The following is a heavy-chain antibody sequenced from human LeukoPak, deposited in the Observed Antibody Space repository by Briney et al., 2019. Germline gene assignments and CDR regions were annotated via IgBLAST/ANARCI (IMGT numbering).Heavy chain of an antibody. J-gene: IGHJ4*02. CDR3: ASGHIVVVPAAIAQDY. D-gene: IGHD2-2*01. CDR2: ISSSGSSI. V-gene: IGHV3-48*03. CDR1: GFTFSSYE. Sequence: PGGSLRLSCAASGFTFSSYEMNWVRQAPGKGLEWVSYISSSGSSIYYADSVKGRFTISRGNAKNSLYLQMNSLRAEDTAVYYCASGHIVVVPAAIAQDYWGQGTLVTVSS.